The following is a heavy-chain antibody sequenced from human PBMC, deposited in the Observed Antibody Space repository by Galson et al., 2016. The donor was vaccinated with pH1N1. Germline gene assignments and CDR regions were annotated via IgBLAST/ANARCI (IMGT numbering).Heavy chain of an antibody. J-gene: IGHJ3*01. CDR1: GFSVSSSGMG. V-gene: IGHV2-5*02. CDR2: IYWDDDK. D-gene: IGHD3-16*01. Sequence: PALVKPTQTLTLTCNFSGFSVSSSGMGVGWIRQPPGKGLEWLAVIYWDDDKRYSPSLKSRLTITKDTSKNQVVLKMNNMDPADTATYYCAHREVMITNAFEFWGQGTKVTVSS. CDR3: AHREVMITNAFEF.